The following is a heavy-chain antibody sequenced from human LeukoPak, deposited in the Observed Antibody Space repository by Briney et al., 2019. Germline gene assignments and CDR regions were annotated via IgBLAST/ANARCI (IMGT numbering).Heavy chain of an antibody. Sequence: GGSLRLSCAASGFTVSSNYMSWVRQAPGKGLEWVAKIKQDGSEKYYVDSVKGRFTISRDNAKNSLYLQMNSLRAEDTAVYYCAKDINYYDSSGYYYLPDYWGQGTLVTVSS. D-gene: IGHD3-22*01. V-gene: IGHV3-7*01. CDR2: IKQDGSEK. CDR1: GFTVSSNY. J-gene: IGHJ4*02. CDR3: AKDINYYDSSGYYYLPDY.